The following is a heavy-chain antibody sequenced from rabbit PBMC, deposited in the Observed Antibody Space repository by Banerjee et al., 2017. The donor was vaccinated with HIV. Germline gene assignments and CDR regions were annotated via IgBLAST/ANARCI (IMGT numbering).Heavy chain of an antibody. CDR2: VYGGSSGGT. CDR3: ARAYNSGWGGYFNL. V-gene: IGHV1S45*01. D-gene: IGHD4-1*01. Sequence: QEQLEESGGDLVKPEGSLTLTCTASGFSFNSNYYMGWVRQAPGKGLEWIACVYGGSSGGTYYASWVNGRFTISLDNAQNTVTLQMTSLTPADTATYFCARAYNSGWGGYFNLWAQGPWSPS. CDR1: GFSFNSNYY. J-gene: IGHJ4*01.